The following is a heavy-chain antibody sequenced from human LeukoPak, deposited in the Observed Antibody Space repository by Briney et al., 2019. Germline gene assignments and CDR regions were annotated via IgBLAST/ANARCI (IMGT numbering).Heavy chain of an antibody. D-gene: IGHD2-15*01. Sequence: KSSEALSLTCAVSGGSISSSNWWSWVRQPPRKGLEWIGEIYRSGSTNYNPSLKSRVTISVDTSKDQFSLKLSSVTAADTAVYYCARGYCSGGSCYSYYYYNYMDVWGKGTTVTVSS. CDR1: GGSISSSNW. V-gene: IGHV4-4*02. J-gene: IGHJ6*03. CDR2: IYRSGST. CDR3: ARGYCSGGSCYSYYYYNYMDV.